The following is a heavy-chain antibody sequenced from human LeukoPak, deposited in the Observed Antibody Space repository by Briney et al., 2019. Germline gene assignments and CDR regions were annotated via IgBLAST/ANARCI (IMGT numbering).Heavy chain of an antibody. CDR2: ISDSGDTT. D-gene: IGHD6-19*01. CDR1: GFSFRNYA. CDR3: AKDRRRTSGWYVFDY. J-gene: IGHJ4*02. Sequence: GGSLRLSCAASGFSFRNYAMAWVRQAPGKGLEWVSVISDSGDTTYYADSVKGRFTISRDNSKNTLYLRMNSLRAEDTAVYYCAKDRRRTSGWYVFDYWGQGTLVTVSS. V-gene: IGHV3-23*01.